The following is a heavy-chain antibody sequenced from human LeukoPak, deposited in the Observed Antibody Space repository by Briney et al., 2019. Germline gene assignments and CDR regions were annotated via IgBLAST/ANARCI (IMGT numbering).Heavy chain of an antibody. D-gene: IGHD3/OR15-3a*01. CDR1: GFTFSSYA. V-gene: IGHV3-23*01. Sequence: GGSLRLSCAASGFTFSSYAMSWVRQAPGKGLEWVSAISGTGGSTYYADSVKGRFTISRDNSKNTLYLQMNSLRAEDTAVYYCATDTDWNYCHNWGQGTPCTVSS. CDR3: ATDTDWNYCHN. CDR2: ISGTGGST. J-gene: IGHJ4*02.